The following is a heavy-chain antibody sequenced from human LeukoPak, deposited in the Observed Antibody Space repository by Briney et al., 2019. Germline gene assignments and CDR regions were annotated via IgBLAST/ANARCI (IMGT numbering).Heavy chain of an antibody. D-gene: IGHD3-22*01. CDR1: GFTFNDYA. Sequence: GGSLRLSCGASGFTFNDYAMHWVRHSPGKGLEWVSLISGDGGSTYYVDSVKGRFTISRDNSKNSLYLQMNSLRTEDTALYYCARDHYDSSGYLFDYWGQGTLVIVSS. CDR2: ISGDGGST. J-gene: IGHJ4*02. V-gene: IGHV3-43*02. CDR3: ARDHYDSSGYLFDY.